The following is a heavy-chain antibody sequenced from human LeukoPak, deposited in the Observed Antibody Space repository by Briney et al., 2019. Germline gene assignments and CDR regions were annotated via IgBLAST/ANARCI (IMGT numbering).Heavy chain of an antibody. CDR3: ARVLDGRSYYYDSSGYYDYFDY. D-gene: IGHD3-22*01. Sequence: GGSLRLSCAASGFTFSSYGMHWVRQAPGKGLEWVAVISYDGSNKYYADSVKGRFTISRDNSKNTLYLQMNSLRAEDTAVYYCARVLDGRSYYYDSSGYYDYFDYWGQGTLVTVSS. J-gene: IGHJ4*02. CDR2: ISYDGSNK. V-gene: IGHV3-30*03. CDR1: GFTFSSYG.